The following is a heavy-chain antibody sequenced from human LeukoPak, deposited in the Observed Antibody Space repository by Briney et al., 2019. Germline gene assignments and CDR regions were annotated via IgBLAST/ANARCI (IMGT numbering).Heavy chain of an antibody. V-gene: IGHV3-49*04. J-gene: IGHJ4*02. CDR2: IRSKAYGGTT. Sequence: PGRSLRLSCTASGFTFGDYAMSWVRQAPGKGLEWVGFIRSKAYGGTTEYAASVKGRFTISRDDSKSIAYLQMNSLKTEDTAVYYCTSGENSSSSGDYYFDYWGQGTLVTVSS. CDR3: TSGENSSSSGDYYFDY. D-gene: IGHD6-6*01. CDR1: GFTFGDYA.